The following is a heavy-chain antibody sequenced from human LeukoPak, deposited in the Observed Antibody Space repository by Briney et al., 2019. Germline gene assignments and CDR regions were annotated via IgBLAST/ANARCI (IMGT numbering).Heavy chain of an antibody. CDR2: ISYDGSNK. J-gene: IGHJ6*04. V-gene: IGHV3-30*04. D-gene: IGHD3-9*01. Sequence: GRSLRLSCAASGFTFSSYTMHRVRQAPGKGLEWVAVISYDGSNKYYADSVKGRFTISRDNSKNTLYLQMNSLRAEDTAVYYGARGGISWVYYGMDVWGKGTTVTVSS. CDR1: GFTFSSYT. CDR3: ARGGISWVYYGMDV.